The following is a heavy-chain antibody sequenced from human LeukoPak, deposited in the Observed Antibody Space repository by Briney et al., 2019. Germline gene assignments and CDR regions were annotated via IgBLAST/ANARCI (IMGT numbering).Heavy chain of an antibody. CDR3: ARGAWAFDI. J-gene: IGHJ3*02. V-gene: IGHV1-46*01. CDR1: GGTFSSYA. CDR2: INPSGGST. Sequence: ASVKVSCKASGGTFSSYAISWVRQAPGQGLEWMGIINPSGGSTSYAQKFQGRVTMTRDTSTSTAYMELSRLRSDDTAVYYCARGAWAFDIWGQGTMVTVSS.